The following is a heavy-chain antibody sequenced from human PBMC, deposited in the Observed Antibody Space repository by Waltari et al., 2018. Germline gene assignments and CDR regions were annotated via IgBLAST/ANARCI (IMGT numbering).Heavy chain of an antibody. CDR1: GGSFSGYY. J-gene: IGHJ6*03. Sequence: QVQLQQWGAGLLKPSETLSLTCAVYGGSFSGYYWSWIRQPPGKGLEWIGEINHSGSTNYNPSLKSRVTISVDTSKNQFSLKLSYVTAADTAVYYCARGFLGYCSGGSCYPRDYYYYYMDVWGKGTTVTVSS. D-gene: IGHD2-15*01. CDR3: ARGFLGYCSGGSCYPRDYYYYYMDV. V-gene: IGHV4-34*01. CDR2: INHSGST.